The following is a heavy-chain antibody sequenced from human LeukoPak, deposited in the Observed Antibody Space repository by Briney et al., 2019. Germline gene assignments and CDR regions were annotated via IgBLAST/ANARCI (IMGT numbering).Heavy chain of an antibody. J-gene: IGHJ4*02. V-gene: IGHV4-39*01. D-gene: IGHD1-26*01. CDR2: IYYSGST. CDR3: ARREARYYFDY. Sequence: SETLSLTCTASGGSISSSSYYWGWIRQPPGKGLEWIGSIYYSGSTYYNPSLKSRVTISVDTSKDQFSLKLSSVTAADTAVYYCARREARYYFDYWGQGTLVTVSS. CDR1: GGSISSSSYY.